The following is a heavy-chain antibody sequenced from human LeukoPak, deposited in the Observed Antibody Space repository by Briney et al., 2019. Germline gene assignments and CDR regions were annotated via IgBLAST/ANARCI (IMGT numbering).Heavy chain of an antibody. D-gene: IGHD5-18*01. CDR3: ATDTARVNYFDY. CDR1: GGTFSSYA. V-gene: IGHV1-69*06. Sequence: SVKVSCKASGGTFSSYAISWVRQAPGQGLEWMGGIIPIFGTANFAQKFQGRVTITADKSTSTAYMELSSLRAEDTAVYYCATDTARVNYFDYWGQGTLVTVSS. J-gene: IGHJ4*02. CDR2: IIPIFGTA.